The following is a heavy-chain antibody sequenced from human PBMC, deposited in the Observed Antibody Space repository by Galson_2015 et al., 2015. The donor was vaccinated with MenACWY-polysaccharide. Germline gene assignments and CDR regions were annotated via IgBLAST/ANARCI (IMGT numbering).Heavy chain of an antibody. J-gene: IGHJ4*02. CDR2: INGGSSTI. CDR1: GFRFSTYS. V-gene: IGHV3-48*02. Sequence: SLRLSCAASGFRFSTYSMTWVRQAPGKGLEWVSYINGGSSTIYYADSVKGRFTISRDNAKNSLYLQMNSLRDDDTAVYYCARDSGIAGADVYWSQGTLVTVSS. CDR3: ARDSGIAGADVY. D-gene: IGHD6-13*01.